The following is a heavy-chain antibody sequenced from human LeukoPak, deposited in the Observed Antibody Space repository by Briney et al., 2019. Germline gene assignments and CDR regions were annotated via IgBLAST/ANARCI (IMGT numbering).Heavy chain of an antibody. CDR1: GGSFSGYY. D-gene: IGHD2-2*02. V-gene: IGHV4-34*01. J-gene: IGHJ5*02. CDR2: INHSGST. Sequence: SETLSLTCAVYGGSFSGYYWSRIRQPPGKGLEWIGEINHSGSTNYNPSLKSRVTISVDTSKNQFSLKLSSVTAADTAVYYCARAPRVYCSSTSCYSNWFDPWGQGTLVTVSS. CDR3: ARAPRVYCSSTSCYSNWFDP.